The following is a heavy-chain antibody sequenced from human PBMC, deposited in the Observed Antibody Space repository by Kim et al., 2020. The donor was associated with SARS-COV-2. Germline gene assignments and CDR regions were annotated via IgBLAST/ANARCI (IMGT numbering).Heavy chain of an antibody. V-gene: IGHV3-9*01. CDR3: AKEKPYGDYGHGMDV. J-gene: IGHJ6*02. CDR2: ISWNSGSI. Sequence: GGSLRLSCAASGFTFDDYAMHWARQAPGKGLEWVSGISWNSGSIGYADSVKGRFTISRDNAKNSLYLQMNSLRAEDTALYYCAKEKPYGDYGHGMDVWGQGTPVTVSS. CDR1: GFTFDDYA. D-gene: IGHD4-17*01.